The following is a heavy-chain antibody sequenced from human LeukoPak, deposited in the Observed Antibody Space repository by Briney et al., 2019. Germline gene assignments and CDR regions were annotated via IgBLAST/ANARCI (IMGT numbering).Heavy chain of an antibody. CDR1: GYTFTSYD. Sequence: ASVKVSCKASGYTFTSYDINWVRQATGQGLEWRGWMNPNSGNTGYAQKFQGRVTMTRNTSISTAYMELSSLRSEDTAVYYCARAYDAHQYYFDYWGQGTLVTVSS. J-gene: IGHJ4*02. D-gene: IGHD5-12*01. V-gene: IGHV1-8*01. CDR3: ARAYDAHQYYFDY. CDR2: MNPNSGNT.